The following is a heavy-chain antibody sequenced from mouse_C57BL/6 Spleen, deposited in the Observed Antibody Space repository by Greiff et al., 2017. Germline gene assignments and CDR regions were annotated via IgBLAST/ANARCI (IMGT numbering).Heavy chain of an antibody. CDR1: GYTFTDYN. V-gene: IGHV1-22*01. CDR3: AREGEMVTTDFDY. D-gene: IGHD2-2*01. CDR2: INPNNGGT. Sequence: EVQLQQSGPELVKPGASVKMSCKASGYTFTDYNMHWVKQSHGKSLEWIGYINPNNGGTSYNQKFKGKATLTVNKSSSTAYMELRSLTSEDSAVYYCAREGEMVTTDFDYWGQGTTLTVSS. J-gene: IGHJ2*01.